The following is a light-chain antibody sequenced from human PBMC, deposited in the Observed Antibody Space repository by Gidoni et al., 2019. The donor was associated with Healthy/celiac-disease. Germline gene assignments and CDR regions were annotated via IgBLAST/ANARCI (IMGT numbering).Light chain of an antibody. CDR2: WAS. CDR3: QQYYSTPHT. V-gene: IGKV4-1*01. J-gene: IGKJ2*01. Sequence: DIVMTQSPDSLPVSLGERATSHCKSSQSVLYSSNNTNYLAWYQQKPGQPPKRLIYWASTRESGVPDRFSGSGSGTDFTLTISSLQAEDVAVYYCQQYYSTPHTFXXXTKLEIK. CDR1: QSVLYSSNNTNY.